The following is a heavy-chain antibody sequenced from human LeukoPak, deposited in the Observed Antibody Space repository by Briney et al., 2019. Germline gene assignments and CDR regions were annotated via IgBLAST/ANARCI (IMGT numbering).Heavy chain of an antibody. V-gene: IGHV3-64D*06. CDR1: GFSFSNYA. D-gene: IGHD3-10*01. Sequence: PGGSLRLSCSASGFSFSNYAMHWVRQAPGKGLEYGAAITINIDRTFYADSVNGRFTISRDNSRNTLYLQMSSLRPEDTALYYCVKPARGSGIQYGLDSWGQGTLVTVSS. CDR3: VKPARGSGIQYGLDS. J-gene: IGHJ4*02. CDR2: ITINIDRT.